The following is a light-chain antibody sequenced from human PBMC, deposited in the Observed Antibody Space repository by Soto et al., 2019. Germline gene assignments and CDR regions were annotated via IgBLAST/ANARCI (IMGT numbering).Light chain of an antibody. CDR1: SSDIGGYNY. V-gene: IGLV2-14*01. CDR2: EVS. J-gene: IGLJ1*01. Sequence: QSALTQPASVSGSPGQWITISCTGTSSDIGGYNYVSWYQQYPGKAPKVIIYEVSSRPSGVSDRFSGSKSGNTASLTISGLQAEDEADYYCSSYTSTSTLDVFGTGTKLTVL. CDR3: SSYTSTSTLDV.